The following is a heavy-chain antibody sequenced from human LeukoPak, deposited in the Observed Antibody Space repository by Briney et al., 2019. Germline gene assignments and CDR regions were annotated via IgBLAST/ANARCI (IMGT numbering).Heavy chain of an antibody. J-gene: IGHJ4*02. CDR1: GGSFSGYY. Sequence: PSETLSLTCAVYGGSFSGYYWSWIRQPPGKGLEWIGEINHSGSTNYNPSLKSRVTISVDTSKNQFSLKLSSVTAADTAVYYCARGSADYVWGSYYFDYWGQGTLVTVSS. D-gene: IGHD3-16*01. CDR2: INHSGST. CDR3: ARGSADYVWGSYYFDY. V-gene: IGHV4-34*01.